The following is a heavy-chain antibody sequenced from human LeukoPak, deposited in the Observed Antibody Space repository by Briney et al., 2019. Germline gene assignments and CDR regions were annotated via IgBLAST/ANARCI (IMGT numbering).Heavy chain of an antibody. Sequence: SETLSLTCTVSGGSISSYYWSWVRQPPGKGLEWVGYIYYSGSTNYNPSLKSRVTISVDTSKNQFSRTLSSVTAAETAVYCCARSRSGYYPWGQGTLVTVSS. J-gene: IGHJ5*02. CDR2: IYYSGST. V-gene: IGHV4-59*01. D-gene: IGHD3-22*01. CDR1: GGSISSYY. CDR3: ARSRSGYYP.